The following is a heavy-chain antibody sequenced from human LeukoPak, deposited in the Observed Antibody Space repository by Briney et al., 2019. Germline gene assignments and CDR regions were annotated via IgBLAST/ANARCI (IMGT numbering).Heavy chain of an antibody. J-gene: IGHJ5*02. Sequence: SETLSLTCSVFDGSISNYYWSWIRQPPGRGLEWIGYISYTGTTTYTPSLMTRVTITSDTPKNRFSLKLTSVTAADTAVYYCARHFGSAKNWFDPWGQGTLVTVSS. CDR2: ISYTGTT. CDR3: ARHFGSAKNWFDP. V-gene: IGHV4-59*08. CDR1: DGSISNYY. D-gene: IGHD3-16*01.